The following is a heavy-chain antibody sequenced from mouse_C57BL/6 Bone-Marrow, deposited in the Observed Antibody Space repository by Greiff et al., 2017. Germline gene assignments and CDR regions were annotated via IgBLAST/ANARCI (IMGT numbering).Heavy chain of an antibody. J-gene: IGHJ1*03. D-gene: IGHD2-3*01. CDR1: GYTFTSYN. Sequence: LQESGAELVRPGASVKMSCKASGYTFTSYNMHWVKQTPRQGLEWIGAIYPGNGDTSYNQKFKGKATLTVDTSSSTAYMQLSSLTSEDSAVYFCASEEDGYWYCDVWGTGTTGTVSS. CDR2: IYPGNGDT. CDR3: ASEEDGYWYCDV. V-gene: IGHV1-12*01.